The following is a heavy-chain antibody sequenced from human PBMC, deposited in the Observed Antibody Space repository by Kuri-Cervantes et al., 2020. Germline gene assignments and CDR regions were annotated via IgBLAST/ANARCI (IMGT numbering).Heavy chain of an antibody. Sequence: GESLKISCAASGFTFSSYWMHWVRQAPGKGLEWVAVISYDGSNKYYADSVKGRFTISRDNSKNTLYLQMNSLRAEDTAVYYCASQKQQLVWPPRRDYYMDVWGKGTTVTVSS. CDR1: GFTFSSYW. D-gene: IGHD6-13*01. V-gene: IGHV3-30*01. CDR2: ISYDGSNK. CDR3: ASQKQQLVWPPRRDYYMDV. J-gene: IGHJ6*03.